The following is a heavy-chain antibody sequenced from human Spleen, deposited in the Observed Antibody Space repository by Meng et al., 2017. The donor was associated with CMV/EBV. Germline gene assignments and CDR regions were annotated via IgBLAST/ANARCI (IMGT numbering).Heavy chain of an antibody. J-gene: IGHJ5*02. V-gene: IGHV4-31*02. CDR3: AAGRYCSSTSCYGWFDP. D-gene: IGHD2-2*01. CDR1: ISSGGYY. Sequence: ISSGGYYWNWIRQNPGKGLEWIGYLYYSASTNYNPSLKSRVTISVDTSKNQFSLKLSSVTAADTAVYYCAAGRYCSSTSCYGWFDPWGQGTLVTVSS. CDR2: LYYSAST.